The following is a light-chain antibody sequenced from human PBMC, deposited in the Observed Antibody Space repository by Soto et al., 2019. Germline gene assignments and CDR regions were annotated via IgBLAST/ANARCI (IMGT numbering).Light chain of an antibody. Sequence: EIVLTQSPGSLCFSPGERATLSCRASQSVSTTNFAWYQQRVGQAPRLLIYAASSRAPGIPDRFTGSGSGTDFTLTISRLEPEDFAVYYCQQYGSCHTFGQGTRLEIK. V-gene: IGKV3-20*01. J-gene: IGKJ5*01. CDR3: QQYGSCHT. CDR2: AAS. CDR1: QSVSTTN.